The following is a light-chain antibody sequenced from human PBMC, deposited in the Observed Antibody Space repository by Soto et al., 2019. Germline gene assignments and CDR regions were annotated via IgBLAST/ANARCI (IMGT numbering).Light chain of an antibody. Sequence: QSVLTQPASVSGSPGQSITISCTGTSSDVGGYNYVSWYQQHPGKAPKLMIFQVSNRPSGVSHRFSGSKSGNTASLTISGLQAEDEADYYCSSYTRSTTLGFGGGTKLTVL. V-gene: IGLV2-14*01. J-gene: IGLJ2*01. CDR2: QVS. CDR3: SSYTRSTTLG. CDR1: SSDVGGYNY.